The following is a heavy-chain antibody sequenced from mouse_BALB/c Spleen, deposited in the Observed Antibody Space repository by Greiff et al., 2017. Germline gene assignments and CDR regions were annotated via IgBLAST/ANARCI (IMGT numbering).Heavy chain of an antibody. CDR3: ARGERYDEKFAY. D-gene: IGHD2-14*01. J-gene: IGHJ3*01. CDR1: GYSFTGYY. Sequence: VQLQQSGPELVKPGASVKISCKASGYSFTGYYMHWVKQSHVKSLEWIGRINPYNGATSYNQNFKDKASLTVDKSSSTAYMELHSLTSEDSAVYYCARGERYDEKFAYWGQGTLVTVSA. CDR2: INPYNGAT. V-gene: IGHV1-31*01.